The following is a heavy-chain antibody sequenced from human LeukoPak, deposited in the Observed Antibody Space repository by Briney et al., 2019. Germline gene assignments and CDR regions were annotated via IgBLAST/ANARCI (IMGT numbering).Heavy chain of an antibody. J-gene: IGHJ6*02. Sequence: ASVKVSCKASGYTFTNYGITWVRQAPGQGLECMGWINIYNGHTNYVQKFQGRVTITADESTSTAYMELSSLRSEDTAVYYCARDLRLAAPGYYYYGMDVWGQGTTVTVSS. D-gene: IGHD6-6*01. CDR1: GYTFTNYG. CDR2: INIYNGHT. V-gene: IGHV1-18*01. CDR3: ARDLRLAAPGYYYYGMDV.